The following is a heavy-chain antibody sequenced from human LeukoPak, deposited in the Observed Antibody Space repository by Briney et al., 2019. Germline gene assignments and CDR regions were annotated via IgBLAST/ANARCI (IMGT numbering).Heavy chain of an antibody. CDR1: GGTFSSYA. Sequence: GASVKVSCKASGGTFSSYAISWVRQAPGQGLEWMGRIIPILGIANYAQKFQGRVTITADKSTSTAYMELSSLRSEDTAVHYCAREGYNADGWFDPWGQGTLVTVSS. V-gene: IGHV1-69*04. D-gene: IGHD5-18*01. J-gene: IGHJ5*02. CDR2: IIPILGIA. CDR3: AREGYNADGWFDP.